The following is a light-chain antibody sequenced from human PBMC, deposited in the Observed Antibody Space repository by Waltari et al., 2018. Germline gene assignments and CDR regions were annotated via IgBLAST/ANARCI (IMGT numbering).Light chain of an antibody. V-gene: IGKV3-20*01. J-gene: IGKJ1*01. CDR2: GAS. CDR3: QQYGSSPPT. Sequence: EIVLTQSPGTLSLSPGERATLSCRASQSVSSSYLAWYQQKPGQAPRLLIYGASSRATDIPDRFRGSGSGTDFTLTISRLEPEDFAVYYCQQYGSSPPTFGQGTKVEIK. CDR1: QSVSSSY.